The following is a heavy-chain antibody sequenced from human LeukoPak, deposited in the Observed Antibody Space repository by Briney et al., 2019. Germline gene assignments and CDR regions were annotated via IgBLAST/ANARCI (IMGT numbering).Heavy chain of an antibody. CDR2: IYHSGST. J-gene: IGHJ6*03. CDR3: ARRSKSPPLYYYYYMDV. V-gene: IGHV4-38-2*02. CDR1: GYSISSGYY. D-gene: IGHD3-10*01. Sequence: SETLSLTCTVSGYSISSGYYWGWIRQPPGKGLEWIGSIYHSGSTYYNPSLKSRVTISVDTSKNQFSLKLSSVTAADTAVYYCARRSKSPPLYYYYYMDVWGKGTTVTVSS.